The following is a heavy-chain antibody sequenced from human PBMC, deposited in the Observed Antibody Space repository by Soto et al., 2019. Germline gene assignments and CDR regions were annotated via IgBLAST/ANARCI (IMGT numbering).Heavy chain of an antibody. CDR2: FDPEDGET. CDR3: ATVGIAVAGTPYYYYYGMDV. J-gene: IGHJ6*02. V-gene: IGHV1-24*01. Sequence: ASVKVSCKVSGYTLTELSMHWVRQAPGKGLEWMGGFDPEDGETIYAQKFQGRVTMTEDTSTDTAYMELSSLRSEDTAVYYCATVGIAVAGTPYYYYYGMDVWGQGTTVTV. D-gene: IGHD6-19*01. CDR1: GYTLTELS.